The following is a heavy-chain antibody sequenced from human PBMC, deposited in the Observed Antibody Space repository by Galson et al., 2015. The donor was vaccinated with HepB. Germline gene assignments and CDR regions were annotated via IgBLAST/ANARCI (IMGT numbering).Heavy chain of an antibody. V-gene: IGHV3-33*01. J-gene: IGHJ6*03. CDR1: GFTFSSYG. D-gene: IGHD6-13*01. CDR3: ARDRQQPYYYYYMDV. Sequence: SLRLSCAASGFTFSSYGMHWVRQASGKGLEWAAVIRYDGSNKYYADSVKGRFTISRDNSKNTLYLQMNSLRAEDTAVYYCARDRQQPYYYYYMDVWGKGTTVTVSS. CDR2: IRYDGSNK.